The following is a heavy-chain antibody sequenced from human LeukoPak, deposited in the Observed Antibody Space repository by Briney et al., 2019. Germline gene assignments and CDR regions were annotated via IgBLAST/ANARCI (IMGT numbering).Heavy chain of an antibody. CDR3: AKDIQLST. J-gene: IGHJ3*01. V-gene: IGHV3-23*01. CDR2: ISGSVT. Sequence: GGSLRLSCAASGFTFSSYGMSCVRQVPGKGLEWVSLISGSVTYYADSVKGRFTISRDNSKNTLSLQMNSLRVEDTAIYYCAKDIQLSTWGLGTMVTVSS. D-gene: IGHD3-16*02. CDR1: GFTFSSYG.